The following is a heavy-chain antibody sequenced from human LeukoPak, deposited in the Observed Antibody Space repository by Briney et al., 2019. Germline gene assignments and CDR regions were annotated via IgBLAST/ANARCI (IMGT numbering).Heavy chain of an antibody. Sequence: KPGGSLRLSCPASGFTFSSYSMNWVRQAPGKGLEWVSSISSSSYIYYADSVKGRFTISRDNAKNSLYLQMNSLRAEDTAVYYCARSIKGSDAFDIWGQGTMVTVSS. D-gene: IGHD1-26*01. CDR2: ISSSSYI. CDR3: ARSIKGSDAFDI. V-gene: IGHV3-21*01. J-gene: IGHJ3*02. CDR1: GFTFSSYS.